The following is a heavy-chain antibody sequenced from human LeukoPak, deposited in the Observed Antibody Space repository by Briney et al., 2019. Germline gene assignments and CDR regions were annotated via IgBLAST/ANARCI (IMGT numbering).Heavy chain of an antibody. CDR3: ARHLPVQLSSRPDYPLGLDY. J-gene: IGHJ4*02. CDR2: VYYRGSA. D-gene: IGHD1-1*01. Sequence: SETLSLTCTDSDGSLGRYYWSWIRQSPGKGPEWIGFVYYRGSANYNPSLKSRVSISVDTENQFSLRVTSVTAADTATYYCARHLPVQLSSRPDYPLGLDYWGQGTRVTVS. CDR1: DGSLGRYY. V-gene: IGHV4-59*08.